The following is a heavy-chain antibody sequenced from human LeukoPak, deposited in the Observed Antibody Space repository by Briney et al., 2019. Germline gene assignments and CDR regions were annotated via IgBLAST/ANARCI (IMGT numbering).Heavy chain of an antibody. CDR3: AKGGKWDVTPFDY. CDR2: ISASGGST. J-gene: IGHJ4*02. CDR1: GFTFSSSA. Sequence: GGSLRLSCAASGFTFSSSAMSWVRQVPGKGLEWVSGISASGGSTSYADSVKGRFTISRDNSKNTLYLQVNSLRAEDTAVYYCAKGGKWDVTPFDYWGQGTLVTVSS. V-gene: IGHV3-23*01. D-gene: IGHD1-26*01.